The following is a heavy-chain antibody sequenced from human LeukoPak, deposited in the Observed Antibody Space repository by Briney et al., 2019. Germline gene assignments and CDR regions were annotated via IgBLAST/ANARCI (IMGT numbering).Heavy chain of an antibody. V-gene: IGHV4-59*01. Sequence: PSETLSLTCTVSRGSISSYYWSWIRQPPGKGLEWIGYIYYSGSTNYNPSLKSRVTISVDTSKNQFSLKLSSVTAADTAVYYCARERVEMATIIDYWGQGTLVTVSS. CDR3: ARERVEMATIIDY. CDR1: RGSISSYY. J-gene: IGHJ4*02. CDR2: IYYSGST. D-gene: IGHD5-24*01.